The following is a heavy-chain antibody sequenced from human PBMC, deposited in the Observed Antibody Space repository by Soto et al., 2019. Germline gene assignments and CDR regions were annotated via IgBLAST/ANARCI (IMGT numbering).Heavy chain of an antibody. J-gene: IGHJ4*02. Sequence: HPGGSLRLSCAASDFDFSSYGIHCFLHAPGKGLEWVAASSYDGRETFYADSAKGRFTVSKEMSKNTAFLQMNALRHEDTAVYFCARDSGWPILNFDNWGQGTPVTVSS. CDR1: DFDFSSYG. CDR3: ARDSGWPILNFDN. CDR2: SSYDGRET. V-gene: IGHV3-30*03. D-gene: IGHD3-10*01.